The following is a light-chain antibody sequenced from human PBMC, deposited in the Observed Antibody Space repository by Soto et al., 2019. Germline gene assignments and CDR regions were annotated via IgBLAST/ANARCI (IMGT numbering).Light chain of an antibody. V-gene: IGKV1-27*01. CDR2: AAS. CDR3: QKYNSAPRT. Sequence: IRMTQSPSSFSASTGDRVTITRRASQGISSYLAWYQQKPGKVPKLLIYAASTLQSGVPSRFSGSGSGTDFTLTISVLQPEDVATYYCQKYNSAPRTFGHGTKVDNK. J-gene: IGKJ1*01. CDR1: QGISSY.